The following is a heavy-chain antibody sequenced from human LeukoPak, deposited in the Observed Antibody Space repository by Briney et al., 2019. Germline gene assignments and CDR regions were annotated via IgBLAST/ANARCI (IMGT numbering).Heavy chain of an antibody. D-gene: IGHD5-24*01. J-gene: IGHJ4*02. V-gene: IGHV3-30*02. CDR1: GFTFSNYG. CDR2: IRYDGSNK. CDR3: ANSGRSGGYNYLYYFDY. Sequence: GGSLRLSCATSGFTFSNYGIHWVRQAPGKGLEWVAFIRYDGSNKYYADSVRGRFTISRDNSKNTLYLQMNSLRAEDTAVYYCANSGRSGGYNYLYYFDYWGQGTLVTVSS.